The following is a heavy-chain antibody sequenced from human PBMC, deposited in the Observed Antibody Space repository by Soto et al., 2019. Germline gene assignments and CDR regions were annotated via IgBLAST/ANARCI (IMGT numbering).Heavy chain of an antibody. CDR3: ARGSSYLVVLDY. D-gene: IGHD5-18*01. V-gene: IGHV3-33*01. Sequence: QVQLVESGGGVVQPGRSLRLSCAASGFTFSSYGMHWVRQAPGKGLEWVAVIWYDGSNKYYADSVKGRFTISRDNSKNTLYMKTNSLRAEDTAVYYCARGSSYLVVLDYWGQGTLVTVSS. J-gene: IGHJ4*02. CDR2: IWYDGSNK. CDR1: GFTFSSYG.